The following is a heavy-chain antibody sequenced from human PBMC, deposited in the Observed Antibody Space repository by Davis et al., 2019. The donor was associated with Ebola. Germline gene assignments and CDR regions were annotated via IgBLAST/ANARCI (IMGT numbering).Heavy chain of an antibody. J-gene: IGHJ6*02. CDR3: TRIQGGYYFGMDV. CDR1: GFTFSGSA. V-gene: IGHV3-73*01. Sequence: GGSLRLSCAASGFTFSGSAMHWVRQASGKGLEWVGRIRSKANSYATAYAASVTGRFTISRDDSKNTLYLQMDSLKTEDTAVYYCTRIQGGYYFGMDVWGQGTTVTVSS. D-gene: IGHD5-18*01. CDR2: IRSKANSYAT.